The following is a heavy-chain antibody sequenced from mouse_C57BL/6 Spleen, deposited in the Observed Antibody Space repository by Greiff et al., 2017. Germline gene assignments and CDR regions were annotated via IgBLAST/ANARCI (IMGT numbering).Heavy chain of an antibody. CDR2: ISGGGGNT. Sequence: EVQVVESGGGLVKPGGSLKLSCAASGFTFSSYTMSWVRQTPEKRLEWVATISGGGGNTYYPDSVKGRFTISRDNAKNTLYLQMSSLRSEDTALYYCARHEITTVVATGFDYWGQGTTLTVSS. CDR1: GFTFSSYT. V-gene: IGHV5-9*01. J-gene: IGHJ2*01. D-gene: IGHD1-1*01. CDR3: ARHEITTVVATGFDY.